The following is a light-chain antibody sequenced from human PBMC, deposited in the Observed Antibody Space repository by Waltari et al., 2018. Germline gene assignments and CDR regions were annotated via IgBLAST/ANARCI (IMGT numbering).Light chain of an antibody. CDR2: DAS. J-gene: IGKJ5*01. CDR3: QETNTFPIT. Sequence: DIQMNQSPSSVSASVVDTVTITCRASQDISNQLTWYQQKPGKAPKFLIYDASTLESGVPSRFSGSGSGTDFTLTVRSLQPEDFATYYCQETNTFPITFGQGTRLEIK. CDR1: QDISNQ. V-gene: IGKV1D-12*01.